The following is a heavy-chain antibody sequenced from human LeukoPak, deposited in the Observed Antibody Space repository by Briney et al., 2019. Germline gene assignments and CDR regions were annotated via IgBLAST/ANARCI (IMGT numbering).Heavy chain of an antibody. CDR2: INPNSGGT. Sequence: ASVKVSCKTSGYTFTDYDITWVRQAPGQGLEWMGWINPNSGGTNYAQKFQGRVTMTRDTSISTAYMELSRLRSDDTAVYYCARGPDRYDYGEKFDPWGQGTLVTVSS. CDR3: ARGPDRYDYGEKFDP. CDR1: GYTFTDYD. V-gene: IGHV1-2*02. D-gene: IGHD4-17*01. J-gene: IGHJ5*02.